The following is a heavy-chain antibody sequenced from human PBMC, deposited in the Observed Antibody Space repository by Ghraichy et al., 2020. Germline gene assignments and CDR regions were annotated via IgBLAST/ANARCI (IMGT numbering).Heavy chain of an antibody. CDR1: GFTFSNYW. CDR2: IKQDGSEK. J-gene: IGHJ4*02. V-gene: IGHV3-7*03. Sequence: GGSLRLSCAASGFTFSNYWMSWVRQAPGKGLEWVANIKQDGSEKYYADSVKGRFTISRDNAKNSLYLQMNSLRAEDTAVYYCARAGGWYYFDYWGQGTLVTASS. CDR3: ARAGGWYYFDY. D-gene: IGHD6-19*01.